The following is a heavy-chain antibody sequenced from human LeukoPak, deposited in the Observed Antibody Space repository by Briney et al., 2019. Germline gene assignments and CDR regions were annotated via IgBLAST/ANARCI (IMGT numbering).Heavy chain of an antibody. CDR2: IYSGGST. J-gene: IGHJ5*02. D-gene: IGHD3-22*01. CDR3: ARAPGNYYDNWFDP. CDR1: GFTVSNNY. V-gene: IGHV3-66*01. Sequence: QTGGSLRLSCAASGFTVSNNYMSWVRQAPGKGLEWVSVIYSGGSTYYADSVKGRFTISRDNSKNTLYLQMNSLRAEDTAVYYCARAPGNYYDNWFDPWGQGTLVTVSS.